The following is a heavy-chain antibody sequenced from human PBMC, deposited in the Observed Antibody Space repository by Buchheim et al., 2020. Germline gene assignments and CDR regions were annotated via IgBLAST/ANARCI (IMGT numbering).Heavy chain of an antibody. J-gene: IGHJ5*02. Sequence: QLQLQESGSGLVKPSQTLSLTCAVSGGSISSGGYSWSWIRQPPGKGLEWIGYIYHSGSTYYNPSLKSRVTISVDRSKNQFSLKLRSVTAADTAVYYCARSAKRLWFGDQTGPWFDPWGQGTL. CDR3: ARSAKRLWFGDQTGPWFDP. D-gene: IGHD3-10*01. CDR1: GGSISSGGYS. V-gene: IGHV4-30-2*01. CDR2: IYHSGST.